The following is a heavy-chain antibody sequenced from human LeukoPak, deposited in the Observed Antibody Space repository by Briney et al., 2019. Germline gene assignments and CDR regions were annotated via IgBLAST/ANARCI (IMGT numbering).Heavy chain of an antibody. Sequence: GGSLKLSCAASGFTFSGSAMHWVRQASGKGLEWVGRIRSKANSYATAYAASVKGRFTISRDDSKNTAYPQMNSLKTEDTAVYYCTRPSTPGVDYYYMDVWGKGTTVTVSS. CDR1: GFTFSGSA. CDR2: IRSKANSYAT. D-gene: IGHD5/OR15-5a*01. J-gene: IGHJ6*03. CDR3: TRPSTPGVDYYYMDV. V-gene: IGHV3-73*01.